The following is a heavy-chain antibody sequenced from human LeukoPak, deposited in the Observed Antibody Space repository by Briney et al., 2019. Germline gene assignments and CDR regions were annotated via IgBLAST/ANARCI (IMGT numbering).Heavy chain of an antibody. CDR1: GYTFTSYY. V-gene: IGHV1-46*01. Sequence: ASVKVSCKVSGYTFTSYYMNWVRQAPGQGLEWMGIINPSGGSTSYAQKFQGRVTMTRDTSTSTVYMELSSLRSEDTAVYYCARRVPYDSGTYYNPLGYWGQGTLVTVSS. CDR3: ARRVPYDSGTYYNPLGY. D-gene: IGHD3-10*01. CDR2: INPSGGST. J-gene: IGHJ4*02.